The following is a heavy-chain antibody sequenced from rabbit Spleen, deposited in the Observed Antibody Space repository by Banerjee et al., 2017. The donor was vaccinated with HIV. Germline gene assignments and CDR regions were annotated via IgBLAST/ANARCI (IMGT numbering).Heavy chain of an antibody. V-gene: IGHV1S40*01. CDR1: GFSFSSSYW. CDR3: ARDRDGSTNIDRDSMKL. Sequence: QSLEESGGDLVKPGASLTLTCTASGFSFSSSYWICWVRQAPGKGLEWIACIYAGSSGNTYYASWAKGRFTISKTSSTTVTLQMTSLTVADTATYFCARDRDGSTNIDRDSMKLWGPGTLVTVS. CDR2: IYAGSSGNT. J-gene: IGHJ6*01. D-gene: IGHD4-2*01.